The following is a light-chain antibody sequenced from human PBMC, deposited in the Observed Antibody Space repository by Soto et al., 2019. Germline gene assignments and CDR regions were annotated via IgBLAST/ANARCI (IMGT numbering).Light chain of an antibody. Sequence: IQMTQSPSSLSASVGDRVTITCQASQDISNYLNWYQQKSGRAPKLLICAASSLQSGVPSRFSGSGSGVDFTLSVSNLQPGDFATYYCQQTFSVPPTFGGGTKMELK. CDR1: QDISNY. J-gene: IGKJ4*01. V-gene: IGKV1-39*01. CDR3: QQTFSVPPT. CDR2: AAS.